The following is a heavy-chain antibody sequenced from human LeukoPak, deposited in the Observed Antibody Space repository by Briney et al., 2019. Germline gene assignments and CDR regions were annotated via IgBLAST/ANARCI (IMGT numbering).Heavy chain of an antibody. CDR2: TRNKANSYTT. V-gene: IGHV3-72*01. D-gene: IGHD2-2*01. CDR3: ARQYQLLNSAFDI. J-gene: IGHJ3*02. Sequence: PGGSLRLSCAASGFTFSDHYMDWVRQAPGKGLEWVGRTRNKANSYTTEYAASVKGRFTISRDDSKNSLYLQMNSLKTEDTAVYYCARQYQLLNSAFDIWGQGTMVTVSS. CDR1: GFTFSDHY.